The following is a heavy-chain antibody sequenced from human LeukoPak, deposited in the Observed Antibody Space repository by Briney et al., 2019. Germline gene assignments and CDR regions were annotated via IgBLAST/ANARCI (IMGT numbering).Heavy chain of an antibody. CDR1: GGSISSSY. D-gene: IGHD1-26*01. Sequence: SETLSLTCTVSGGSISSSYWSWIRQPPGKGREWIGYIYYTGSTSYNPSLKSRVTMSLDTSKSQFSLKLSSVTAADTAVYYCARGATAWVHFDYWGQGTLVTVSS. CDR3: ARGATAWVHFDY. CDR2: IYYTGST. J-gene: IGHJ4*02. V-gene: IGHV4-59*01.